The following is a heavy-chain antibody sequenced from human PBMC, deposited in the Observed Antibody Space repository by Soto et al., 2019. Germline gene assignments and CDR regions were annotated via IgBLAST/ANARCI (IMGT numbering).Heavy chain of an antibody. D-gene: IGHD5-12*01. Sequence: EVQLLVSGGGSAQPGGSLRLSCEVSGFTLTNYAMSWVRQTPGKGLEWVSQISASGDRTYYADSVKGRFTISKDFSKNTLFLQMNSLRGEDSAVYYCEGSWTWGHGTMVTVSS. CDR3: EGSWT. CDR1: GFTLTNYA. CDR2: ISASGDRT. J-gene: IGHJ3*01. V-gene: IGHV3-23*01.